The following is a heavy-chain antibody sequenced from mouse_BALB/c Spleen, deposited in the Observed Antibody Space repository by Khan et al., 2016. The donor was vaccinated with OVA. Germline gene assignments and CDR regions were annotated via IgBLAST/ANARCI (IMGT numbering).Heavy chain of an antibody. CDR3: AREASSWDFSFPY. D-gene: IGHD4-1*01. J-gene: IGHJ3*01. CDR1: GYTFTNYV. Sequence: VQLKQSGPELVEPGASVKMSCKASGYTFTNYVIHWVKQKPGQGLEWIGYINPDNAGTRYNEKFKGNATLTSDISSTSAYMELLSLTSEDSAVYYCAREASSWDFSFPYWGKGLWSLSLQ. CDR2: INPDNAGT. V-gene: IGHV1S136*01.